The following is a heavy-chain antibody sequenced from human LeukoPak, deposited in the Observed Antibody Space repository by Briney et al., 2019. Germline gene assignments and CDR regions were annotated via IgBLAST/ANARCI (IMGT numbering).Heavy chain of an antibody. CDR2: ISSSGSTI. V-gene: IGHV3-11*01. CDR3: ARDHLSKYYDFWSGYFSPDYYYGMDV. J-gene: IGHJ6*02. CDR1: GFTFSDYY. D-gene: IGHD3-3*01. Sequence: GGSLRLSCAASGFTFSDYYMSCIRQAPGKGLGWVSYISSSGSTIYYADSVKGRFTISRDNAKNSLYLQMNSLRAEDTAVYYCARDHLSKYYDFWSGYFSPDYYYGMDVWGQGTTVTVSS.